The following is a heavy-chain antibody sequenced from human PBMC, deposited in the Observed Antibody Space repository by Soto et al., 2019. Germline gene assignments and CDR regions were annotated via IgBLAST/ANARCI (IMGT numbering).Heavy chain of an antibody. CDR3: ARHLLRGWTPGTDYFDD. Sequence: QLQLQASGPGLVKPSETLSLTCTVSGGSINGDTYYWGWIRQTPGKGLEWIGVIHYRGSVSYNSSLESRVAISVDTSTNQFSLRLSSVTAADTALYYCARHLLRGWTPGTDYFDDWGQGFQVTVSS. J-gene: IGHJ4*02. D-gene: IGHD6-13*01. V-gene: IGHV4-39*01. CDR1: GGSINGDTYY. CDR2: IHYRGSV.